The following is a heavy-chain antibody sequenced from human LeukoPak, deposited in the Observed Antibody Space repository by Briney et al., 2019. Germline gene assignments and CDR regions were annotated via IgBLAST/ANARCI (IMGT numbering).Heavy chain of an antibody. Sequence: PSGTLSLTCAVSGGSISSSNWWSWVRQPPGKGLEWIGEIYHSGSTNYNPSLKSRVTISVDTSKNQFSLKLSSVTAADTAVYYCARTYYYGSGSSSGLPFWGQGTLVTVSS. CDR1: GGSISSSNW. J-gene: IGHJ4*02. D-gene: IGHD3-10*01. CDR3: ARTYYYGSGSSSGLPF. V-gene: IGHV4-4*02. CDR2: IYHSGST.